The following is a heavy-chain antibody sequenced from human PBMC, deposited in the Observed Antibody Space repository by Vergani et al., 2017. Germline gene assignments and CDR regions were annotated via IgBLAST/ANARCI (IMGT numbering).Heavy chain of an antibody. CDR2: IYYSGNT. V-gene: IGHV4-59*01. CDR3: ARRQIASFFDY. D-gene: IGHD3-3*02. J-gene: IGHJ4*02. CDR1: GGSISSYY. Sequence: QVQLQESGPGLVKPSETLSLTCTVSGGSISSYYWSWIRQPPGKGLEWIGYIYYSGNTNYNPSLKSRVTISVDTSKNQFSLKLSSVTAADTGVYYCARRQIASFFDYWGQGTLVTVSS.